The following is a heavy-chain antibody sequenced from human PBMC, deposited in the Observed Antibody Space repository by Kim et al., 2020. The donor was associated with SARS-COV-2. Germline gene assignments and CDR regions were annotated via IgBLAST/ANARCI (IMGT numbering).Heavy chain of an antibody. CDR2: A. J-gene: IGHJ6*02. V-gene: IGHV1-69*02. D-gene: IGHD3-22*01. CDR3: AKYYDSSGSFV. Sequence: ANYAQRFQGRVTITANKSTSTAYMELSSLRSEDTAVYYCAKYYDSSGSFVWGQGTTVTVSS.